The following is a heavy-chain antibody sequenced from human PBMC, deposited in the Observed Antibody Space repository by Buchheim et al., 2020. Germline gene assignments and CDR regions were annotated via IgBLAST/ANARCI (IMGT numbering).Heavy chain of an antibody. D-gene: IGHD3-9*01. Sequence: EVQLVESGGGLVQPGGSLRLSCAASGFTFSSYAMSWVRQAPGKGLEWVSAISGSGGSTYYADSVKGRFTISRDNSKNTLYLQMNSLRAEDTAVYYCAKRALGILTGYYNVVENYFDYWGQGTL. CDR3: AKRALGILTGYYNVVENYFDY. CDR1: GFTFSSYA. CDR2: ISGSGGST. V-gene: IGHV3-23*04. J-gene: IGHJ4*02.